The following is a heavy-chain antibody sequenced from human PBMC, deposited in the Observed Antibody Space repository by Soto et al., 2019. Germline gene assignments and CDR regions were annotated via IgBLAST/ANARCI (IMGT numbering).Heavy chain of an antibody. CDR2: IDWDDDK. CDR3: ARLALAGLQRYFDY. D-gene: IGHD1-1*01. Sequence: SGPTLVKPTPTLTLTCTFSGFSLSTSGLSVGWIRQPPGKALEWLARIDWDDDKYYSTSLKTRLTISKDTSKDQVVLTMTNMDPVDTATYYCARLALAGLQRYFDYWGQGTLVTVSS. V-gene: IGHV2-70*11. J-gene: IGHJ4*02. CDR1: GFSLSTSGLS.